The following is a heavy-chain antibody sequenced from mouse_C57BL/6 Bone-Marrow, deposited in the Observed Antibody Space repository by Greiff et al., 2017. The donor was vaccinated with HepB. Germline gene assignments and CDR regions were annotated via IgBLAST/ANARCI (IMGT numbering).Heavy chain of an antibody. CDR1: GFTFSSYA. V-gene: IGHV5-4*01. Sequence: EVKVVDSGGGLVKPGGSLKLSCAASGFTFSSYAMSWVRQTPEKRLEWVATISDGGSYTYYPDNVKGRFTISRDNAKNNLYLQMSHLKSEDTAMYYCARDYYGLWAMDYWGQGTSVTVSS. J-gene: IGHJ4*01. CDR3: ARDYYGLWAMDY. D-gene: IGHD1-1*01. CDR2: ISDGGSYT.